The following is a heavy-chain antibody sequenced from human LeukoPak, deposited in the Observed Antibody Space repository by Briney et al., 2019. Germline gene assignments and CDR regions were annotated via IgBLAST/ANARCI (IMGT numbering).Heavy chain of an antibody. CDR1: GFCFSNHA. D-gene: IGHD6-19*01. CDR3: AKGGQAGWFDFDY. Sequence: GGSLRLSCAAPGFCFSNHAMTWVRQAPGKGLEWVSTIIGSGTVTYYADSVRGRFTISRDNSTNTVLLQMNSLRAEDTAVYYCAKGGQAGWFDFDYWGQGIPVTVSS. V-gene: IGHV3-23*01. CDR2: IIGSGTVT. J-gene: IGHJ4*02.